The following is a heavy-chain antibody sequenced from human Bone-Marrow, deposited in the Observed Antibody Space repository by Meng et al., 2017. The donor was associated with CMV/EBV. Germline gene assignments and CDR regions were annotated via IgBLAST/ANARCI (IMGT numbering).Heavy chain of an antibody. J-gene: IGHJ6*02. CDR1: GFTFSTYA. CDR2: IKQDGSEK. CDR3: ARDSSTWRNYYYYGMDV. V-gene: IGHV3-7*01. D-gene: IGHD2-15*01. Sequence: GESLKISCAGSGFTFSTYAIHWVRQAPGRGLEWVANIKQDGSEKHYVDSLKGRFTISRDNAMNSLYLQMNSLRAEDTATYYCARDSSTWRNYYYYGMDVWGQGTTVTVSS.